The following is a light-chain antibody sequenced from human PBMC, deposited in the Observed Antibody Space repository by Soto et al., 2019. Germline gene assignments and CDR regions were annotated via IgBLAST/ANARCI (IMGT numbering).Light chain of an antibody. V-gene: IGLV2-8*01. Sequence: QSALTQPPSASGSPGQSVAISCTGTSSDVGGYYVVSWYQQHPGKAPQLMIYEDNQRPSGVPDLSSGSKSGNTASLTVSGLQADDEADYYCSSYAGSSNVFGTGTKLTVL. CDR1: SSDVGGYYV. CDR2: EDN. CDR3: SSYAGSSNV. J-gene: IGLJ1*01.